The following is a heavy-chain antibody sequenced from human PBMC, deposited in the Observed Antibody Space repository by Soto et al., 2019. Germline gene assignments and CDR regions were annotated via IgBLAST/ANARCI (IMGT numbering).Heavy chain of an antibody. V-gene: IGHV3-64D*06. D-gene: IGHD7-27*01. CDR2: ISSNGGST. CDR1: GFTFSSYA. CDR3: VKGSDWGLSNY. Sequence: EVQLVESGGGLVQPGGSLRLSCSASGFTFSSYAMHWVRQAPGKGLEYVSAISSNGGSTYYEDSVKGRFTISRDNPNHTLYLQMSSLGAEDTAVHHCVKGSDWGLSNYWGQGSLVTVSA. J-gene: IGHJ4*02.